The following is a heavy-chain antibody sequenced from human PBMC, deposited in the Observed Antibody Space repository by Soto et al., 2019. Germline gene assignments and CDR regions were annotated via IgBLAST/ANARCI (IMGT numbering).Heavy chain of an antibody. CDR2: ISHDGSKR. V-gene: IGHV3-30*18. Sequence: VQLVESGGGVVLPGRSVRLSCEVSGFTFSDFGLDWVRQAPGKGLEWVAIISHDGSKRFYADSVKGRFTISRDNSKNTLYLNMSSLRPEDTALYYCAKTATYVDGYDNTGYSSEDYWGHGTLVTVSS. D-gene: IGHD3-22*01. CDR3: AKTATYVDGYDNTGYSSEDY. J-gene: IGHJ4*01. CDR1: GFTFSDFG.